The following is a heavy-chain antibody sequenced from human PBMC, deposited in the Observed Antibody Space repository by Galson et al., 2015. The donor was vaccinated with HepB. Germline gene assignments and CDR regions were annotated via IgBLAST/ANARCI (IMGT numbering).Heavy chain of an antibody. CDR2: INSDGSST. CDR3: ARARIAVAGFDY. Sequence: SLRLSCAASGFTFSTYRMHWVRQAPGKGLVWVSRINSDGSSTTYADSVKGRFTTSRDNAKNTLYLQMNSLRAEDTAVYYCARARIAVAGFDYWGQGTLVTVSS. V-gene: IGHV3-74*01. CDR1: GFTFSTYR. D-gene: IGHD6-19*01. J-gene: IGHJ4*02.